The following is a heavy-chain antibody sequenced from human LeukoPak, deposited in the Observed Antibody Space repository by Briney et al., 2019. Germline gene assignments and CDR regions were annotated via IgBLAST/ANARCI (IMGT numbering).Heavy chain of an antibody. J-gene: IGHJ6*02. CDR3: ATERYCSSTSCYYYYGMDV. V-gene: IGHV1-24*01. D-gene: IGHD2-2*01. CDR1: GYTLTELS. Sequence: GASVKVSCKVSGYTLTELSMHWVRQAPGKGLEWMGGFDPEGGETIYAQKFQGRVTMTEDTSTDTAYMELSSLRSEDTAVYYCATERYCSSTSCYYYYGMDVWGQGTTVTVSS. CDR2: FDPEGGET.